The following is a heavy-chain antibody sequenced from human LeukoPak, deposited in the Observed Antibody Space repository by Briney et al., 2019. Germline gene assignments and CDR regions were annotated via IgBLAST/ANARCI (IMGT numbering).Heavy chain of an antibody. CDR1: GFTFSSYA. J-gene: IGHJ6*02. Sequence: GGSLRLSCAASGFTFSSYAMSWVRQAPGKGLEWVSAISGSGGSTYYADSVKGRFTISRDNSKNTLYLQMNSLRAEDTAVYYCARVIWEAPPYGMDVWGQGTTVTVSS. D-gene: IGHD1-26*01. CDR3: ARVIWEAPPYGMDV. V-gene: IGHV3-23*01. CDR2: ISGSGGST.